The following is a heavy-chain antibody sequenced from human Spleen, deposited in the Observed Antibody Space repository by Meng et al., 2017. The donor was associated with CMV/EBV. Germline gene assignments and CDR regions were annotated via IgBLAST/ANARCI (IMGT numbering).Heavy chain of an antibody. D-gene: IGHD3-3*01. Sequence: GESLKISCAASGFTFTTYDMHWVRQAPGKGLEWVAVIWYDGSNKYYADSVKGRFTISRDNSKHTLYLQMNSLRAEDTAMYHCAKGSGYYQENWFDPWGQGTLVTVSS. CDR2: IWYDGSNK. V-gene: IGHV3-33*06. CDR1: GFTFTTYD. CDR3: AKGSGYYQENWFDP. J-gene: IGHJ5*02.